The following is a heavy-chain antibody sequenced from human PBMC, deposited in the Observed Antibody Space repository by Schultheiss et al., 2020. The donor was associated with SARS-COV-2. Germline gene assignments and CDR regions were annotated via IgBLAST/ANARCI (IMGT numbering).Heavy chain of an antibody. CDR1: GGSFSGYY. D-gene: IGHD2-15*01. J-gene: IGHJ5*02. V-gene: IGHV4-34*01. CDR3: AREGAHCDIATCYRWLDP. CDR2: INHSGST. Sequence: SETLSLTCAVYGGSFSGYYWSWIRQPPGKGLEWIGEINHSGSTNYNPSLESRVTMSIDTSNNQFSLKLTSVTAADTAVYYCAREGAHCDIATCYRWLDPWGQGTLVTVSS.